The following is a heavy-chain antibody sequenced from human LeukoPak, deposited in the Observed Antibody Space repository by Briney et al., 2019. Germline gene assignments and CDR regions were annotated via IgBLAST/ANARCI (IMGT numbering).Heavy chain of an antibody. CDR2: IRNDGSNK. Sequence: GGSLRLSCAASGFTFSSYGMHWVRPAPGKGLEWVAFIRNDGSNKYYADSLKGRFTISRDNSKNTLYLQMNSLRAEDTAVYYCAKDLPWDCSGGSCYSGLGSFDYWGQGTLVTVSS. J-gene: IGHJ4*02. D-gene: IGHD2-15*01. CDR1: GFTFSSYG. CDR3: AKDLPWDCSGGSCYSGLGSFDY. V-gene: IGHV3-30*02.